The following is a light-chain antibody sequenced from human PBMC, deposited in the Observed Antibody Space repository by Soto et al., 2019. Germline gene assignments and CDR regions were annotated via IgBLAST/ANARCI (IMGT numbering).Light chain of an antibody. V-gene: IGLV2-14*01. Sequence: QSVLTQPASVSGSPGQSTTISCTGTSSDVGGYNYVSWYQQHPGKAPKLMIYDVSNRPSGVSNRFSGSKSGNTASLTISGLQAEDEADYYCSSYTSSSTLVFGTGTSSPS. J-gene: IGLJ1*01. CDR2: DVS. CDR3: SSYTSSSTLV. CDR1: SSDVGGYNY.